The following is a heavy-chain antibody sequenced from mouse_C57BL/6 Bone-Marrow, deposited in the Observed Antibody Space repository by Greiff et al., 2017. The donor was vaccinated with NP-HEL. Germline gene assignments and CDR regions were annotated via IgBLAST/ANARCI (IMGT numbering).Heavy chain of an antibody. CDR3: TTRGLLWYFDV. Sequence: VQLQQSGAELVRPGASVKLSCTASGFNLKDYYMHWVKQRPEQGLEWIGRIDPEDGDTEYAPKFQGKATMTADTSSNTAYLQLSSLTSEDAAVYYCTTRGLLWYFDVGGTGTTVTVSS. CDR2: IDPEDGDT. J-gene: IGHJ1*03. V-gene: IGHV14-1*01. D-gene: IGHD1-1*01. CDR1: GFNLKDYY.